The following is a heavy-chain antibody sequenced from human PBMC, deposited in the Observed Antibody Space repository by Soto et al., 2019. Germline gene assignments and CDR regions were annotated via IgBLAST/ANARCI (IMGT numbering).Heavy chain of an antibody. CDR3: ARDRSSGWYDFWFDP. J-gene: IGHJ5*02. Sequence: SETLSLTCAVSGGSISSSNWWSWVRQPPGKGLEWIGEIYHSGSTNYNPSLKSRVTISVDKSKNQFSLKLSSVTAADTAVYYCARDRSSGWYDFWFDPWGQGTLVT. CDR1: GGSISSSNW. D-gene: IGHD6-19*01. V-gene: IGHV4-4*02. CDR2: IYHSGST.